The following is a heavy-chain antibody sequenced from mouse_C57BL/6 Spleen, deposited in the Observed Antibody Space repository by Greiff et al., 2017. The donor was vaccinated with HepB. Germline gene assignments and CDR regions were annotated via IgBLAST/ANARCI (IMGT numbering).Heavy chain of an antibody. CDR3: ARSLAWYFDV. CDR1: GFTFSDYG. Sequence: EVKLMESGGGLVKPGGSLKLSCAASGFTFSDYGMHWVRQAPEKGLEWVAYISSGSSTIYYADTVKGRFTISRDNAKNTLFLQMTSLGSEDTAMYYCARSLAWYFDVWGTGTTVTVSS. J-gene: IGHJ1*03. V-gene: IGHV5-17*01. CDR2: ISSGSSTI.